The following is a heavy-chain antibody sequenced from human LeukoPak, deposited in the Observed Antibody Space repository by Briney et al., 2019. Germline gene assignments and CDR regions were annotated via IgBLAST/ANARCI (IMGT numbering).Heavy chain of an antibody. CDR1: GYTFTGYY. CDR3: AREVGYGGNSGDAFDI. D-gene: IGHD4-23*01. Sequence: ASVKVSCKASGYTFTGYYMHWVRQASGQGLEWMGWINPNSGGTNYAQKFQGRVTMTRDTSISTAYMELSRLRSDDTAVYYCAREVGYGGNSGDAFDIWGQGTMVTVSS. J-gene: IGHJ3*02. V-gene: IGHV1-2*02. CDR2: INPNSGGT.